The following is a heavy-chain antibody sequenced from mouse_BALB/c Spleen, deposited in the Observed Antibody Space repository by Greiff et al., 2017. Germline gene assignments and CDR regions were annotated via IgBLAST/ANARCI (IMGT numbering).Heavy chain of an antibody. CDR3: AKLGLGFFDY. J-gene: IGHJ2*01. CDR1: GFSLTSYG. CDR2: IWAGGST. V-gene: IGHV2-9*02. D-gene: IGHD4-1*01. Sequence: VQLQQSGPGLVAPSQSLSITCTVSGFSLTSYGVHWVRQPPGKGLEWLGVIWAGGSTNYNSALMSRLSISKDNSKSQVFLKLNSLQTDDTATYYCAKLGLGFFDYWGQGTTLTVSS.